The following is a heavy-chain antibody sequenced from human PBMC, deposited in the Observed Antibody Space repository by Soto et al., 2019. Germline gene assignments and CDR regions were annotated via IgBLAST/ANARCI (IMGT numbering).Heavy chain of an antibody. CDR2: MSRTGDNT. CDR3: VRGMNPLF. Sequence: GGSLRLSCAASGFTFSIYAMTWVRQSPGKGLEWVSSMSRTGDNTYYADSVRGRFTISRDNAKNALYLQMNSLRADDTAVYFCVRGMNPLFGGQGTLVTVSS. J-gene: IGHJ4*01. CDR1: GFTFSIYA. V-gene: IGHV3-21*06.